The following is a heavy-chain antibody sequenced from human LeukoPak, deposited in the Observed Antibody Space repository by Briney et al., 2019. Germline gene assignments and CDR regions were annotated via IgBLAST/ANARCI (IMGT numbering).Heavy chain of an antibody. J-gene: IGHJ4*02. V-gene: IGHV1-46*01. D-gene: IGHD6-19*01. CDR3: AADLQTSSSWYVAVAGTGY. CDR1: GYTFTSYY. Sequence: GASVKVSCKASGYTFTSYYMHWVRQAPGQGLEWMGIINPSGGNTNYAQKFQERVTITRDMSTSTAYMELSSLRSEDTAVYYCAADLQTSSSWYVAVAGTGYWGQGTLVTVSS. CDR2: INPSGGNT.